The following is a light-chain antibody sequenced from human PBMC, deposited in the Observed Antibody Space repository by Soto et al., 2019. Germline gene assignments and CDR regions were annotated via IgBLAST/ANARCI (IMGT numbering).Light chain of an antibody. Sequence: EIVLTQSPGTLSLSPGERATLSCRASQSVSSSYLAWYQQKPGQAPRLLIYGASSTATGIPDRFSGSGSGTDFTLTISRLEPADFAVYYCQQYGSSWYTFGQGTPLQIK. CDR3: QQYGSSWYT. J-gene: IGKJ2*01. CDR2: GAS. V-gene: IGKV3-20*01. CDR1: QSVSSSY.